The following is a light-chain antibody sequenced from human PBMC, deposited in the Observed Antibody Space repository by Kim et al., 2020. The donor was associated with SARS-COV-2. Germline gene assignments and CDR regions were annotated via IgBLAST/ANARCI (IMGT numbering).Light chain of an antibody. Sequence: VSTGQTASITCSGDKLGDKYACWYQQKPGQSPVLVIYQDSKRPSGIPERFSGSNSGNTATLTISGTQAMDEADYYCQAWDSSTVVFGGGTQLTFL. CDR2: QDS. J-gene: IGLJ2*01. V-gene: IGLV3-1*01. CDR1: KLGDKY. CDR3: QAWDSSTVV.